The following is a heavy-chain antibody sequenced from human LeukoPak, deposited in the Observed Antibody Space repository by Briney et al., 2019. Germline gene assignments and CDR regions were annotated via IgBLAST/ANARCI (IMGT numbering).Heavy chain of an antibody. V-gene: IGHV3-48*01. D-gene: IGHD2-2*02. CDR2: ISSSSSTI. Sequence: PGRSLRLSCAASGFTFSSYSMNWVRQAPGKGLEWVSYISSSSSTIYYADSVKGRFTISRDNSKNTLYLQMNSLRAEDTAVYYCARRLYCSGDTCYTGPDAFDLWGQGTMVTVSS. CDR1: GFTFSSYS. J-gene: IGHJ3*01. CDR3: ARRLYCSGDTCYTGPDAFDL.